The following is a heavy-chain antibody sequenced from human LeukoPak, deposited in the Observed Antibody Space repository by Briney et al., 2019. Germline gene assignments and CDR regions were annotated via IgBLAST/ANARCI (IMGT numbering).Heavy chain of an antibody. D-gene: IGHD3-22*01. Sequence: GASVKVSCKASGYTFTGYYMHWVRQAPGQGLEWMGWISAYNGNTNYAQKLQGRVTMTTDTSTSTAYMELRSLRSDDTAVYYCARDRPPDYYDSSGLDYWGQGTLVTVSS. CDR3: ARDRPPDYYDSSGLDY. V-gene: IGHV1-18*04. CDR2: ISAYNGNT. J-gene: IGHJ4*02. CDR1: GYTFTGYY.